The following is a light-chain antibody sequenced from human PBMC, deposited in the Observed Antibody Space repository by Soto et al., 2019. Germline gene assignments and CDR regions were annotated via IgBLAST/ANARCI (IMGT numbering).Light chain of an antibody. Sequence: TQSPGTLSLSPGERATLSCISSQSVSGNFLAWYQQKPGKAPKRLIYAASSLQSGVPSRFSGSGSGTEFTLTISSLQPEDFATYYCLQHNSYPLTFGGGTKVDIK. CDR1: QSVSGNF. CDR2: AAS. V-gene: IGKV1-17*01. CDR3: LQHNSYPLT. J-gene: IGKJ4*01.